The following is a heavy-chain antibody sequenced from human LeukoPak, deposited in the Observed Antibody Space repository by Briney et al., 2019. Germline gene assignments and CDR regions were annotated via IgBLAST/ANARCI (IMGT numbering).Heavy chain of an antibody. J-gene: IGHJ4*02. Sequence: GGSLRLSCAASGFTFSGSAMHWVRQASGKGLEWVGRIRSKANSYATAYAASVKGRFTISRDDSKNTAYLQMNSLKTEDTAVYYCTSQFGESKGFDYWGQGTLVTVSS. CDR2: IRSKANSYAT. V-gene: IGHV3-73*01. CDR1: GFTFSGSA. CDR3: TSQFGESKGFDY. D-gene: IGHD3-10*01.